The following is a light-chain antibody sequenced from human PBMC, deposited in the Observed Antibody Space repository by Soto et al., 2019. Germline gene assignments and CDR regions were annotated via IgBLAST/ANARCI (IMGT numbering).Light chain of an antibody. CDR2: GDI. Sequence: QSVLTQPPSVSGAPGQRVTISCTGTSSNIRAGYDVHWYQQLPGTAPKLLIYGDINRPSGVPDRFSGSKSGSSASLAITGLQAEDEADYYCQSYDSRLTAYVFGTGTKLTVL. J-gene: IGLJ1*01. CDR1: SSNIRAGYD. CDR3: QSYDSRLTAYV. V-gene: IGLV1-40*01.